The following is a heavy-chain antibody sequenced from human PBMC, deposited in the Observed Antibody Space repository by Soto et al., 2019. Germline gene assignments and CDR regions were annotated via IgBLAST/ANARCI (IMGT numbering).Heavy chain of an antibody. Sequence: QVQLVQSGAEVKKPGSSVKVSCKASGGTFSSYDISWVRQAPGQGLEWTGGIIPIFGIANYAQKFQGRVTITADESTSTAYMELSSLRSADTAVYYCARATVNTPWGYYDSSGSTWGAFDSWGQGTLVTVSS. V-gene: IGHV1-69*01. CDR3: ARATVNTPWGYYDSSGSTWGAFDS. J-gene: IGHJ4*02. CDR1: GGTFSSYD. CDR2: IIPIFGIA. D-gene: IGHD3-22*01.